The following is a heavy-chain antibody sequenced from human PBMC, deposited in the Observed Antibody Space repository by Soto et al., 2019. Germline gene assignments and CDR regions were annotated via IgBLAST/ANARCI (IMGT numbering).Heavy chain of an antibody. Sequence: GASVKVSCKASGGTFSSYAISWVRQAPGQGLGWMGGIIPIFGTPNYAQKLQSRVTITEEKTRSTDYMELSRLTAEDTAVYYCERGEGVLERWKLLLRGIDYWGQGTLVTVSS. D-gene: IGHD2-15*01. CDR1: GGTFSSYA. CDR3: ERGEGVLERWKLLLRGIDY. V-gene: IGHV1-69*06. CDR2: IIPIFGTP. J-gene: IGHJ4*02.